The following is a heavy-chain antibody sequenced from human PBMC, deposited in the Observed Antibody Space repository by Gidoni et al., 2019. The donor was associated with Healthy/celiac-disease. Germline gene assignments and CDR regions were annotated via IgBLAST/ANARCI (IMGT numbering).Heavy chain of an antibody. CDR3: ARDHNSGSPQGWFDP. D-gene: IGHD1-26*01. CDR1: GFTFSSYG. CDR2: IWYDGSNN. V-gene: IGHV3-33*08. J-gene: IGHJ5*02. Sequence: QVQLVESGGGVVQPGRSLRLSCAASGFTFSSYGMHWVRQAPGKGLELVAVIWYDGSNNYYADSVKGRFTISRDNSKNTLYLQMNSLRAEDTAVYYCARDHNSGSPQGWFDPWGQGTLVTVSS.